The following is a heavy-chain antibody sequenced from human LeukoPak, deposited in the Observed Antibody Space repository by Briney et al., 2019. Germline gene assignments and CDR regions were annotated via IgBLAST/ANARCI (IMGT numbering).Heavy chain of an antibody. CDR2: INHSGST. CDR3: ASGGHYYDSSGYYHYFDY. CDR1: GGSFSGYY. Sequence: SETLSLTCAVYGGSFSGYYWSWIRQPPGKGLEWIGEINHSGSTNYNPSLKSRVTISVDTPKNQFSLKLSSVTAADTAVYYCASGGHYYDSSGYYHYFDYWGQGTLVTVSS. V-gene: IGHV4-34*01. J-gene: IGHJ4*02. D-gene: IGHD3-22*01.